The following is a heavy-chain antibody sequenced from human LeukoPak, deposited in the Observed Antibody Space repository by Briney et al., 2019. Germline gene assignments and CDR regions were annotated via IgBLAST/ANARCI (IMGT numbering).Heavy chain of an antibody. D-gene: IGHD1-14*01. CDR3: ARELGEPHWFDP. V-gene: IGHV1-18*01. Sequence: ASVKVSCKASGYTFTSYGISWVRQAPGQGLEWMGWISAYNGNTNYAQKLQGRVTTTTGTSTSTAYMELRSLRSDDTAVYYCARELGEPHWFDPWGQGTLVTVSS. CDR1: GYTFTSYG. J-gene: IGHJ5*02. CDR2: ISAYNGNT.